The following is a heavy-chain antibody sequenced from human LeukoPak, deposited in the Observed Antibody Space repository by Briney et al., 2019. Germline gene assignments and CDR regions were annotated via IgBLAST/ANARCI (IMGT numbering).Heavy chain of an antibody. V-gene: IGHV1-69*13. Sequence: SVKVSCKASGGTFSSYAISWVRQAPGQGLEWMGGIIPIFGTANYAQKFQGRVTITADESTSTAYMELSSLRSGDTAVYYCAKNRIAALDYYYGMDVWGQGTTVTVSS. J-gene: IGHJ6*02. CDR1: GGTFSSYA. CDR3: AKNRIAALDYYYGMDV. CDR2: IIPIFGTA. D-gene: IGHD6-6*01.